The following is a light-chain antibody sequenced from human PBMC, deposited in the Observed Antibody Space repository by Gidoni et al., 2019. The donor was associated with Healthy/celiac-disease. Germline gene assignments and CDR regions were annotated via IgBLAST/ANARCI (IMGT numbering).Light chain of an antibody. CDR2: AAS. J-gene: IGKJ2*01. Sequence: DIQMTQSPSSLSASVGDRVTITCRASQSISSYLNWYQQKPGKAPKLLIYAASSLQSGVPSRCSGSGSGTDFTLTISSLQPEVFATYYCQHSYSTPYTFGQXTKLEIK. CDR3: QHSYSTPYT. CDR1: QSISSY. V-gene: IGKV1-39*01.